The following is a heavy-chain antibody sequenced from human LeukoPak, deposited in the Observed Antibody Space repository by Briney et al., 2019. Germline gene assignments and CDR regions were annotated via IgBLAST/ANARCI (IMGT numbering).Heavy chain of an antibody. CDR3: ARGRRYSSSWYDY. Sequence: ASVKVSCKASGYTFTNYGITWVRQAPGQGLEWMGWISAYNGNTNYAQKFQGRVTMTRDTSISTAYMELSRLRSDDTAVYYCARGRRYSSSWYDYWDQGTLVTVSS. J-gene: IGHJ4*02. D-gene: IGHD6-13*01. V-gene: IGHV1-18*01. CDR1: GYTFTNYG. CDR2: ISAYNGNT.